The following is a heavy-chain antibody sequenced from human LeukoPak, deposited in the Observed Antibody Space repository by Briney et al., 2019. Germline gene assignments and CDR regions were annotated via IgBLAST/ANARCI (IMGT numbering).Heavy chain of an antibody. CDR2: ISSNGGST. J-gene: IGHJ4*02. CDR1: GFTFSSYT. Sequence: PGGSLRLSCSASGFTFSSYTMHWVRQAPGKGLEYVSAISSNGGSTNYADSVKGRSTVSRDNSKNTLYLQMNSLRADDTAVYYCAKMVREFYTISYYFDYWGQGTLVTVSS. V-gene: IGHV3-64*04. D-gene: IGHD2-8*01. CDR3: AKMVREFYTISYYFDY.